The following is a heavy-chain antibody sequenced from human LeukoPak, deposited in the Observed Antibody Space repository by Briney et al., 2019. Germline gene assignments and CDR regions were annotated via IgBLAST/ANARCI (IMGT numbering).Heavy chain of an antibody. Sequence: GESLKISCKGSGYSFTSYWIGWVRQMPGKGLEWMGIIYPGDSDTTYSPSFQGQVTISADKSISTAYLQWSSLKASDTAMYYCVRWEYFYDSRYEWGQGTLVTASS. J-gene: IGHJ4*02. CDR2: IYPGDSDT. CDR1: GYSFTSYW. V-gene: IGHV5-51*01. CDR3: VRWEYFYDSRYE. D-gene: IGHD3-22*01.